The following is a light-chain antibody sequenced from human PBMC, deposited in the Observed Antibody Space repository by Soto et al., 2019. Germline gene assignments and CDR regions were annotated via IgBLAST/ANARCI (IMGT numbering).Light chain of an antibody. CDR2: EVN. J-gene: IGLJ2*01. Sequence: QSALTQPASVSGSPGQSITISCTGTSSDVGGHNYVSWYQQHPGKVPKLVISEVNKRPSGVSNRFSGSKSDNTASLTISGLQVEDEADYYCSSYTTTYTVVFGGGTKVTVL. CDR3: SSYTTTYTVV. V-gene: IGLV2-14*01. CDR1: SSDVGGHNY.